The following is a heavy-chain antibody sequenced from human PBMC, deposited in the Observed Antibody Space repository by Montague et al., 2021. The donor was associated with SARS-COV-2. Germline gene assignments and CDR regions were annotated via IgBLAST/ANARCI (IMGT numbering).Heavy chain of an antibody. J-gene: IGHJ4*02. D-gene: IGHD1-26*01. CDR2: LSNDGSNK. Sequence: SLSLSCAASGFYFSYAMHWARQAPGTGLEWVALLSNDGSNKHYADSVKGRFTISRDNSKSTLYLQVNSLRAEDTAVYYCARESGSFHDGGYFDYWGQGSLGTASS. CDR3: ARESGSFHDGGYFDY. V-gene: IGHV3-30*04. CDR1: GFYFSYA.